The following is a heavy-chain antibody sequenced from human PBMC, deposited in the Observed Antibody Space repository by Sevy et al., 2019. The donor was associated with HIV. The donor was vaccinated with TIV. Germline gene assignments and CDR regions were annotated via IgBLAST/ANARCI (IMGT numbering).Heavy chain of an antibody. CDR1: GFNFSIYG. V-gene: IGHV3-33*01. Sequence: GGSLRLSCAASGFNFSIYGMHWARQAPGKGLEWVALIWYDGSNKYYADSVKGRFTISRDNSKNTLFLQMNSLRAEDTAVYYCARGRDYGNFDYWGQGTLVTVSS. J-gene: IGHJ4*02. CDR3: ARGRDYGNFDY. D-gene: IGHD4-17*01. CDR2: IWYDGSNK.